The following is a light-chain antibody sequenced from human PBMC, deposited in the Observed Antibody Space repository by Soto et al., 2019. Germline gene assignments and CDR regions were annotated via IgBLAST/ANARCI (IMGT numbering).Light chain of an antibody. V-gene: IGKV3-20*01. CDR3: QQYDSSPRT. J-gene: IGKJ1*01. Sequence: EIVLTQSPGTLSLSPGERATLSCRASQSVRSSYLAWYQQKPGQAPRLLIYGASNRATGIPDRFSGSGSGKDFTLTISRLEPEDFAVYYCQQYDSSPRTFGQGTKVEIK. CDR1: QSVRSSY. CDR2: GAS.